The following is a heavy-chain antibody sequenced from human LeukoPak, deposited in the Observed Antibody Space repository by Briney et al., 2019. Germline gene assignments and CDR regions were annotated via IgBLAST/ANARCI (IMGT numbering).Heavy chain of an antibody. CDR2: INPNSGGT. V-gene: IGHV1-2*02. Sequence: ASVKVSCKASGYTFTGYYMHWVRQAPGQGLEWMGWINPNSGGTNYAQKFQGRVTMTRDTSISTAYMELSRLRSDDTAVYYCARDVGYYDSSGSNWLDPWGQGTLVTVSS. CDR1: GYTFTGYY. CDR3: ARDVGYYDSSGSNWLDP. D-gene: IGHD3-22*01. J-gene: IGHJ5*02.